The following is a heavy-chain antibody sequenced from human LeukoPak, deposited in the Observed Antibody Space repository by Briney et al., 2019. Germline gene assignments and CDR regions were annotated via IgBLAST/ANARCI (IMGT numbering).Heavy chain of an antibody. Sequence: GGSLRLSCAASGFTFSNYAMNWVRQAPGKGLEWVSGISESGGNTFYADSVKGRFTISRDNSKNTLYLQMNSLRAEDTAVYYCAKTMAKYCSGGSCYSLEYYYYYYYMDVWGKGTTVTVSS. CDR2: ISESGGNT. J-gene: IGHJ6*03. V-gene: IGHV3-23*01. D-gene: IGHD2-15*01. CDR1: GFTFSNYA. CDR3: AKTMAKYCSGGSCYSLEYYYYYYYMDV.